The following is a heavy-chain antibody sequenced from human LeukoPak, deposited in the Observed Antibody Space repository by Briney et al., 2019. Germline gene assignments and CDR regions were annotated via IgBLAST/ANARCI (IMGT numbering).Heavy chain of an antibody. Sequence: SETLSLTCTVSGGSISSGGYYWSWIRQPPGKGLEWIGYIYHSGSTYYNPSLKSRVTISVDRSKNQFSLKLSSVTAADTAVYYCARGGGIAAYSPAFDIWGQGTMVTVSS. D-gene: IGHD6-13*01. CDR2: IYHSGST. CDR3: ARGGGIAAYSPAFDI. CDR1: GGSISSGGYY. V-gene: IGHV4-30-2*01. J-gene: IGHJ3*02.